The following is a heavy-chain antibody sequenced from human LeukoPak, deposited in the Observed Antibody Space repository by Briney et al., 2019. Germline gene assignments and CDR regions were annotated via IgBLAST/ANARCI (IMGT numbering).Heavy chain of an antibody. CDR1: GYTFTSYY. CDR2: INPSGGST. D-gene: IGHD6-13*01. CDR3: ARASSWYGWSGLKFDY. V-gene: IGHV1-46*01. J-gene: IGHJ4*02. Sequence: ASVKVSCKASGYTFTSYYMHWVRQAPGQGLEWMGIINPSGGSTSYAQKFQGRVTMTRDTSTSTVYMELSSLRSEDTAVYYCARASSWYGWSGLKFDYWGQGTLVTVSS.